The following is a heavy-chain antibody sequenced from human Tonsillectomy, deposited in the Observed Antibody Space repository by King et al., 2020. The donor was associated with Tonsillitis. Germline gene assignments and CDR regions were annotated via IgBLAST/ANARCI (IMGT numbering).Heavy chain of an antibody. D-gene: IGHD3-3*01. V-gene: IGHV4-34*01. CDR2: INHSGST. CDR3: AGVGLYDFWSGYYPSGGYFDY. Sequence: QVQLPQWGAGLLKPSETLSLTCAVYGGSFSGYYWSWIRQPPGKGLEWIGEINHSGSTNYNPSLKSRVTISVNTSKNQFSLNLSSVTAADTAVYYCAGVGLYDFWSGYYPSGGYFDYWGQGTLVTVSS. J-gene: IGHJ4*02. CDR1: GGSFSGYY.